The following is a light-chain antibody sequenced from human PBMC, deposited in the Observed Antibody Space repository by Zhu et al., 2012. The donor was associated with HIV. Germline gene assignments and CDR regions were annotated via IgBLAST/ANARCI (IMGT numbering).Light chain of an antibody. Sequence: EIVLTQSPDTLSLSPGEGATLSCRASQTIGSGSLAWYQQRPGQAPRLLIYASASRATDIPGRFSGSGSGTDFTLTISRLEPEDFAVYFCHHYGTSRTFGQGTKGGNQ. V-gene: IGKV3-20*01. CDR2: ASA. CDR1: QTIGSGS. CDR3: HHYGTSRT. J-gene: IGKJ1*01.